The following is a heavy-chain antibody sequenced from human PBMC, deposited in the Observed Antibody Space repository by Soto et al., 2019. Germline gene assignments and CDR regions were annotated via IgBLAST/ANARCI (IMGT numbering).Heavy chain of an antibody. Sequence: QVQLVQSGAEVKKPGSSVKVSCKASGGTFSSYAISWVRQAPGQGLEWMGGIIPIFGTANYAQKFQGRVTITADESTSTAYMELSSLRSEDTAVYYCARDEGITGPTGSCGSPPHYYYSYGMDVWGQGTTVTVSS. V-gene: IGHV1-69*01. CDR1: GGTFSSYA. CDR2: IIPIFGTA. D-gene: IGHD1-7*01. CDR3: ARDEGITGPTGSCGSPPHYYYSYGMDV. J-gene: IGHJ6*02.